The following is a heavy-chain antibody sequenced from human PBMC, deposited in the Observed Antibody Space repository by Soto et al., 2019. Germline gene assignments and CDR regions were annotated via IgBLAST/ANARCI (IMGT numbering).Heavy chain of an antibody. CDR3: ARHLTWRVSGQDG. Sequence: QVQLQESGPGLVKPSETLSLMCSVSGNSITGYCWSWIRQPPGEGLDWIGQICYSGSTTYNPTLKTRGTISVDTSNNQLSLRLNSVSAADTALYYCARHLTWRVSGQDGWGQGTLLTVSS. J-gene: IGHJ4*02. CDR2: ICYSGST. CDR1: GNSITGYC. D-gene: IGHD3-3*01. V-gene: IGHV4-59*08.